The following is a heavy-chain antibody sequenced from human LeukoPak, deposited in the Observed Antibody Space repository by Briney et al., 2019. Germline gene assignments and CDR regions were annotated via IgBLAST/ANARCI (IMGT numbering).Heavy chain of an antibody. V-gene: IGHV4-34*01. J-gene: IGHJ6*02. Sequence: SETLSLTCAVYGGSFSGYYWSWIRQPPGKGLEWIGSIYYSGSTYYNPSLKSRVTISVDTSKNQFSLKLSSVTAADTAVYYCARQGRFLEWLLSSHGMDVWGQGTTVTVSS. D-gene: IGHD3-3*01. CDR1: GGSFSGYY. CDR3: ARQGRFLEWLLSSHGMDV. CDR2: IYYSGST.